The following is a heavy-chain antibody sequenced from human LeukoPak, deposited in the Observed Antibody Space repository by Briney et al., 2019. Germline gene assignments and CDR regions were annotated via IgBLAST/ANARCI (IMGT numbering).Heavy chain of an antibody. J-gene: IGHJ4*02. CDR1: GGSSSGYY. CDR2: INHSGST. D-gene: IGHD3-10*01. V-gene: IGHV4-34*01. CDR3: ARGYYGSGTGDYFDY. Sequence: PSETLSLTCAVYGGSSSGYYWSWIRQPPGKGLEWIGEINHSGSTNYNPSLKSRVTISVDTSKNQFSLKLSSVTAADTAVYYCARGYYGSGTGDYFDYWGQGTLVTVSS.